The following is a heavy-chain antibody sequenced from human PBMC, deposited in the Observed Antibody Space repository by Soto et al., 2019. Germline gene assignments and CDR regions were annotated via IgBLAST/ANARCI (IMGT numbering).Heavy chain of an antibody. J-gene: IGHJ4*02. CDR1: GFSLSTNGVG. CDR3: AHRRGAYYFAF. CDR2: IYWDGDK. D-gene: IGHD1-26*01. V-gene: IGHV2-5*02. Sequence: QITLKESGPTLVKPTQTLTLTCTFSGFSLSTNGVGVGWIRQPPGKALEWLALIYWDGDKRYSPSLKSRLTTTKDTPKTQVVLTMTTMDPVDTATYTWAHRRGAYYFAFWGLGTLVTVSS.